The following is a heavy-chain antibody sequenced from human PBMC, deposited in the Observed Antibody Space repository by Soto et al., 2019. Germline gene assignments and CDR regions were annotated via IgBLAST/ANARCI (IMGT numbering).Heavy chain of an antibody. CDR3: ARGGGFCGADCYKGGIDY. CDR2: ISYDGSDK. V-gene: IGHV3-30-3*01. J-gene: IGHJ4*02. Sequence: PGGSLRLSCAASGFTFSPYTMHWVHQTPGKGLEWVAVISYDGSDKNYADSVRGRFTISRDNSKNTLFLQMNSLRAEDTALYYCARGGGFCGADCYKGGIDYWGQGALVTVSS. CDR1: GFTFSPYT. D-gene: IGHD2-21*02.